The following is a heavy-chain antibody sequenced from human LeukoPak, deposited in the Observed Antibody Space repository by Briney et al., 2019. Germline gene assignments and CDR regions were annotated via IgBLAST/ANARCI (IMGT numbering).Heavy chain of an antibody. V-gene: IGHV3-64D*09. D-gene: IGHD2-15*01. CDR1: GVTLSPYG. CDR2: ISDSGGST. CDR3: VRGYSFGPYGMDV. Sequence: GMSLRLSCAASGVTLSPYGMHWVRQAPGKGLEYVSAISDSGGSTYYADSVKGRFTISRDNSKNTLYLQMSSLRAEDTAVYFCVRGYSFGPYGMDVWGQGTTVTVSS. J-gene: IGHJ6*02.